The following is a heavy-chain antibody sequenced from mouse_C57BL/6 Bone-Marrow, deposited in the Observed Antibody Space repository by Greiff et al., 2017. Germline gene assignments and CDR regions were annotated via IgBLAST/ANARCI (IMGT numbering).Heavy chain of an antibody. CDR1: GYTFTSYG. Sequence: VQLQQSGAELARPGASVKLSCKASGYTFTSYGMRWVKQRTGQGLEWIGEIDPRSGSTYYNEKFKGKATLTADKSSSTAYMELRSLTSEDSAVDFYARKRGANDPYWGQGTLVTVSA. V-gene: IGHV1-81*01. J-gene: IGHJ3*01. D-gene: IGHD2-12*01. CDR3: ARKRGANDPY. CDR2: IDPRSGST.